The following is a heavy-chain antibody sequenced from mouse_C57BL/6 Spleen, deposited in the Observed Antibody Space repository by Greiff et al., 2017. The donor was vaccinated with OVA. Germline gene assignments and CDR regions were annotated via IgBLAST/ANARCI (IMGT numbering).Heavy chain of an antibody. J-gene: IGHJ2*01. CDR1: GYAFSSSW. CDR2: IYPGDGDT. Sequence: VQLQQSGPELVKPGASVKISCKASGYAFSSSWMNWVKQRPGKGLEWIGRIYPGDGDTNYNGKFKGKATLTADKSSSTAYMQLSSLTSEDSAVYFCARWGGNYDFDYWGQGTTLTVSS. CDR3: ARWGGNYDFDY. V-gene: IGHV1-82*01. D-gene: IGHD2-1*01.